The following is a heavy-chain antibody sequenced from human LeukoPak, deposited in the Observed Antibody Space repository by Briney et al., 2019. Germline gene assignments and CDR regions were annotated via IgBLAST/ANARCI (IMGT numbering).Heavy chain of an antibody. Sequence: GGSLRLSCAASGFTFSSYWMHWVRQAPGKGLVWVSRINSDGSSTSYADSVKGRFAISRDNAKNTLYLQMNSLRAEDTAVYYCARDHSLGGYDLLYWGQGTLVTVSS. CDR3: ARDHSLGGYDLLY. V-gene: IGHV3-74*01. J-gene: IGHJ4*02. CDR2: INSDGSST. D-gene: IGHD5-12*01. CDR1: GFTFSSYW.